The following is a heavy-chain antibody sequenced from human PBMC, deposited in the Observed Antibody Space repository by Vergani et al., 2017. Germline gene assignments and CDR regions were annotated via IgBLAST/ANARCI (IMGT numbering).Heavy chain of an antibody. CDR2: ISYDGSNK. Sequence: QVQLVESGGGVVQPGRSLRLSCAASGFTFSSYGMHWVRQAPGKGLEWVAVISYDGSNKYYADSVKGRFTISRDNSKNTLYLQMNSLRAEDTAVYYCAKESVFSSGYNDYWGQGTLVTVSS. V-gene: IGHV3-30*18. D-gene: IGHD3-22*01. CDR3: AKESVFSSGYNDY. CDR1: GFTFSSYG. J-gene: IGHJ4*02.